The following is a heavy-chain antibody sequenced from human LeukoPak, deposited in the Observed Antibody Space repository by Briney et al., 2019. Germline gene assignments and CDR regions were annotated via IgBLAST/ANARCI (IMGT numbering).Heavy chain of an antibody. CDR3: AKAYGTNGYYQLPIDF. Sequence: GGSLRLSCAASGSSFSINAMTWVRQAPGKGLECVSAITGDGATTYYADSVRGRFTISRDNSKNTLYLQMNSLRAEDTAIYYCAKAYGTNGYYQLPIDFWGQGTLVTVSS. CDR2: ITGDGATT. CDR1: GSSFSINA. D-gene: IGHD3-22*01. V-gene: IGHV3-23*01. J-gene: IGHJ4*02.